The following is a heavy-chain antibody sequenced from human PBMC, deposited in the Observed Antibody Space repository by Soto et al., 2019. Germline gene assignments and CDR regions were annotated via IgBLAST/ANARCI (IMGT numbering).Heavy chain of an antibody. D-gene: IGHD1-26*01. Sequence: SETLSLTCTVSGGSISGYYWSWIRQPPGKGLEWIGYMYNTGSTVYNPSFKSRVTISVDTSKNQFSLKLNSVTAADTAVYYCARELWGYSVIDCDTLEVWGEESTVTVS. J-gene: IGHJ6*01. V-gene: IGHV4-59*01. CDR1: GGSISGYY. CDR3: ARELWGYSVIDCDTLEV. CDR2: MYNTGST.